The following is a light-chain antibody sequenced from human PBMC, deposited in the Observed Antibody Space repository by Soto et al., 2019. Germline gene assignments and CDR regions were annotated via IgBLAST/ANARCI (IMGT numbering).Light chain of an antibody. CDR1: QSVSSY. V-gene: IGKV3-20*01. CDR2: GAS. Sequence: EIVLTQSPGTLSLSPGERATLSCRASQSVSSYLAWYQQKPGQAPRLLVFGASSRATGIPDRFSGSGSGTEFTLTISRLEPEDFAVYYCQQYLSSPPTFGGGTKVEIK. CDR3: QQYLSSPPT. J-gene: IGKJ4*01.